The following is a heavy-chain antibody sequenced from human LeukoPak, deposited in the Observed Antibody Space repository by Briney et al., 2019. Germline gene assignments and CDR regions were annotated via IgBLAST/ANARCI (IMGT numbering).Heavy chain of an antibody. Sequence: ASVKVSCKASGYTFTSYGISWVRQAPGQGLEWMGWISAYNGNTNYAQKLQGRVTMTTDTSTSTAYMELRSLRSDDTAVYYCARDLLIRGVTPLWYWGQGTLVTVSS. CDR1: GYTFTSYG. CDR2: ISAYNGNT. V-gene: IGHV1-18*01. CDR3: ARDLLIRGVTPLWY. J-gene: IGHJ4*02. D-gene: IGHD3-10*01.